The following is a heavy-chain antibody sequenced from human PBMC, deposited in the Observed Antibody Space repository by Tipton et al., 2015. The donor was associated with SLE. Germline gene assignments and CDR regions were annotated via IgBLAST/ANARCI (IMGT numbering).Heavy chain of an antibody. J-gene: IGHJ6*02. Sequence: SLRLSCAASGFTFSSYWMHWVRQAPGKGLVWVSRINSDGSSTSYADSVKGRFTISRDNAKNTLYLQMNSLRAEDTAVYYCARGLHWYYGMDVWGQGTTVTVSS. D-gene: IGHD1-1*01. CDR1: GFTFSSYW. V-gene: IGHV3-74*01. CDR2: INSDGSST. CDR3: ARGLHWYYGMDV.